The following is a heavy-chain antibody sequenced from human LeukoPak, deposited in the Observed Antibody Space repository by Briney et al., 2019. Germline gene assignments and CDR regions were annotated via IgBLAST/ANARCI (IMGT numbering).Heavy chain of an antibody. CDR1: GYSFTSYW. CDR3: ARELIAAAGTPYDY. Sequence: GESLKISRKGSGYSFTSYWISWVPQMPGKGLEWMGRIDPSDSYTNYSPSFQGHVTISADKSISTAYLQWSSLKASDTAMYYCARELIAAAGTPYDYWGQGTLVTVSS. V-gene: IGHV5-10-1*01. CDR2: IDPSDSYT. D-gene: IGHD6-13*01. J-gene: IGHJ4*02.